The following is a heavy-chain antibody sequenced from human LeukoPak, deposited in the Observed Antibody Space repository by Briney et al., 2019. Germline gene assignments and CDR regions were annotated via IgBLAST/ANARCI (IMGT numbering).Heavy chain of an antibody. D-gene: IGHD6-13*01. CDR3: ARRGAAGTYYFDY. Sequence: GGSLRLSCAASGFTFSSNGMHWVRQAPGKGLEWVGIIWYDGSKTYYADSVKGRFTISRDNSKNTLYLQMNSLRAEDTAVYYCARRGAAGTYYFDYWGQGTLVTVSS. CDR2: IWYDGSKT. V-gene: IGHV3-33*01. J-gene: IGHJ4*02. CDR1: GFTFSSNG.